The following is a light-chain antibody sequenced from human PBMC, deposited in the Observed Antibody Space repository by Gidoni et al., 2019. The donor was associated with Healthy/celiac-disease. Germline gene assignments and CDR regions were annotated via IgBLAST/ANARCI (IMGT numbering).Light chain of an antibody. J-gene: IGKJ1*01. CDR2: AAS. V-gene: IGKV1-39*01. CDR1: QSISSY. CDR3: QQSYSTPPWT. Sequence: IQMTQSPSSLSASVGDRVTITCRPSQSISSYLNWYQQKPGKAPKLLIYAASSLQSGVPSRFSGSGSETDFTLTISSLQPEDFATYYCQQSYSTPPWTFGQGTKVEIK.